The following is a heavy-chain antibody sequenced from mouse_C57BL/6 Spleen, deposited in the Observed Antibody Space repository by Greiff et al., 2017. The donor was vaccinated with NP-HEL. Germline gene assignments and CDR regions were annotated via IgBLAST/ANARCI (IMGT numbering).Heavy chain of an antibody. CDR1: GFTFSSYA. Sequence: VHLVESGEGLVKPGGSLKLSCAASGFTFSSYAMSWVRQTPEKRLEWVAYLSSGGDYIYYADTVKGRFTISRDNARNTLYLQMSRLKSEDTAMYYCTRDLTRTSWFAYWGQGTLVTVSA. V-gene: IGHV5-9-1*02. CDR3: TRDLTRTSWFAY. D-gene: IGHD1-1*01. CDR2: LSSGGDYI. J-gene: IGHJ3*01.